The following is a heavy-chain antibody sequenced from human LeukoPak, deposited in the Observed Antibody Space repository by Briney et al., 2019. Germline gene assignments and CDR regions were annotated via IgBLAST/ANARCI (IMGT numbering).Heavy chain of an antibody. CDR1: GVSISSYY. V-gene: IGHV4-4*09. CDR3: ARKQGGFDI. D-gene: IGHD2-15*01. J-gene: IGHJ3*02. CDR2: IYTSGSI. Sequence: SETLSLTCTVSGVSISSYYWSWIRQPPGRGLEWIGYIYTSGSINYNPSLKSRVTISVDTSKNQISLKLSSVTAADTAVYYCARKQGGFDIWSQGTMVTVSS.